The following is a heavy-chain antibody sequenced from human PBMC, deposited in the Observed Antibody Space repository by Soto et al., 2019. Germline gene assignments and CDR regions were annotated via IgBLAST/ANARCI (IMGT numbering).Heavy chain of an antibody. Sequence: QVQLQQWGARLLKPSETLSLTCAVYGGSFSGYYWSWIRQPPGKGLEWIGEINQSGSTNYNPSLKSRVTISXDXXKNQFSLKLSSVTAADTAVYYCARTYSSSWSPFDYWGQGTLVTVSS. CDR1: GGSFSGYY. CDR3: ARTYSSSWSPFDY. D-gene: IGHD6-13*01. V-gene: IGHV4-34*01. J-gene: IGHJ4*02. CDR2: INQSGST.